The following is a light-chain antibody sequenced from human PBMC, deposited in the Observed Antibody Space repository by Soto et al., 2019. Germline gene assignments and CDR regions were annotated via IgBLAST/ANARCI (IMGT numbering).Light chain of an antibody. CDR2: AAF. J-gene: IGKJ5*01. CDR1: QPISSW. V-gene: IGKV1-12*01. Sequence: DIQMTQSPPTLAASGGDRVTITCRASQPISSWLAWYHQKPGKAPKLLIYAAFILQSGVPSRFSGYGSGTDFTLSISSLQPEDFATYYCQQADSFPITFGQGTRLEIK. CDR3: QQADSFPIT.